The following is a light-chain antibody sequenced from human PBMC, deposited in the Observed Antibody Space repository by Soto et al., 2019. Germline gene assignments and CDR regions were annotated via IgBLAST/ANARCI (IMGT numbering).Light chain of an antibody. J-gene: IGLJ1*01. V-gene: IGLV2-8*01. Sequence: QSVLTQPPSASGSPGQSVALSCTGTSSDVGGYNYVSWYQQHPGKAPKLMIYEVNKRPSGVPDRFSGSKSGNTASLTVSGLQAEDEADYYCSSYAGSSNVFGTGTQLTVL. CDR2: EVN. CDR1: SSDVGGYNY. CDR3: SSYAGSSNV.